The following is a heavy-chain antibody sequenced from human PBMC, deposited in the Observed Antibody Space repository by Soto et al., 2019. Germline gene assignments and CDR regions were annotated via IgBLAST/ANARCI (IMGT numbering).Heavy chain of an antibody. CDR2: IIPIFGTA. V-gene: IGHV1-69*01. D-gene: IGHD2-15*01. CDR1: GGTFSSYA. J-gene: IGHJ6*02. CDR3: ARGGLLWCRVAHYYSHFRMCV. Sequence: QVQLVQSGAEVKKPGSSVKVSCKASGGTFSSYAISWVRQAPGQGLEWMGGIIPIFGTANYAQKFQGRVTIAEAALTQTACMGLSSLRSEDAAVYYCARGGLLWCRVAHYYSHFRMCVRGQGTTVTVSS.